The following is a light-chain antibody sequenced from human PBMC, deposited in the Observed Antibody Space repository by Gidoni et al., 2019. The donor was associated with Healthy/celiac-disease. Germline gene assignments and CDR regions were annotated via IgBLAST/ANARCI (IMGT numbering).Light chain of an antibody. CDR3: QQYGSSLLT. Sequence: VLTQSPATLSLSPGERATLSCRASQSVSSSYLAWYQQKPGQAPRLLIYGASSRATGIPDRFSGSGSGTDFTLTISRLEPEDFAVYYCQQYGSSLLTFGGGTKVEIK. CDR2: GAS. CDR1: QSVSSSY. J-gene: IGKJ4*02. V-gene: IGKV3-20*01.